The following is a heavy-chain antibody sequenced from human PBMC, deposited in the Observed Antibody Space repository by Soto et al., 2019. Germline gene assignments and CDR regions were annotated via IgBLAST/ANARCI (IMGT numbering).Heavy chain of an antibody. D-gene: IGHD6-19*01. Sequence: EVQLVESGGGLVKPGWSLRLSCAASGFTFSNAWMSWVRQAPGKGLEWVGRINSKTDGGTTDYAAPVKGRFTISRDDSKNTLYLQMNSLKTEDTAVYYCTPGSGWYEEWFDPWGQGTLVTVSS. CDR1: GFTFSNAW. CDR2: INSKTDGGTT. CDR3: TPGSGWYEEWFDP. J-gene: IGHJ5*02. V-gene: IGHV3-15*01.